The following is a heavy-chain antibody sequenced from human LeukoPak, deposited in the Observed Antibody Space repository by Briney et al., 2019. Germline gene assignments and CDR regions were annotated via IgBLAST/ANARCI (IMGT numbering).Heavy chain of an antibody. CDR3: ARDGYCSGGSCYRDNWFDP. Sequence: ASVKVFCKASGYTFTSYGISWVRQAPGQGLEWMGWISAYNGNTNYAQKLQGRVTMTTDTSTSTAYMELRSLRSDDTAVYYCARDGYCSGGSCYRDNWFDPWGQGTLVTVSS. CDR2: ISAYNGNT. V-gene: IGHV1-18*04. J-gene: IGHJ5*02. D-gene: IGHD2-15*01. CDR1: GYTFTSYG.